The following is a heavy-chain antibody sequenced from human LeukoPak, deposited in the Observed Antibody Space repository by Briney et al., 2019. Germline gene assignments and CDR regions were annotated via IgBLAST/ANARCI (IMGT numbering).Heavy chain of an antibody. CDR3: ARDPVPHYYDSSRFAFDI. CDR2: INSNSGGT. J-gene: IGHJ3*02. V-gene: IGHV1-2*04. Sequence: ASVKVSCKASGYTFTGYYMHWVRQAPGQGLEWMGWINSNSGGTNYAQKFQGWVTMTRDTSISTAYMELSRLRSDDTAVYYCARDPVPHYYDSSRFAFDIWGQGTMVTVSS. CDR1: GYTFTGYY. D-gene: IGHD3-22*01.